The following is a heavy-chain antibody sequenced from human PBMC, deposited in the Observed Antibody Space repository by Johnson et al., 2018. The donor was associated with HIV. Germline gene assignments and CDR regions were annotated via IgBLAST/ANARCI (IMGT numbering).Heavy chain of an antibody. CDR1: GFTFSSYA. CDR3: ARETVGATMDAFDI. CDR2: ISYDGNNK. J-gene: IGHJ3*02. V-gene: IGHV3-30-3*01. Sequence: QVQLVESGGGVVQPGRSLRLSCAASGFTFSSYAMHWVRQAPGKGLEWVAVISYDGNNKYYADSVKGRVTISRDNSKNTLYLQMNSLRTEDTAVFWCARETVGATMDAFDIWGQGTMVTVSS. D-gene: IGHD1-26*01.